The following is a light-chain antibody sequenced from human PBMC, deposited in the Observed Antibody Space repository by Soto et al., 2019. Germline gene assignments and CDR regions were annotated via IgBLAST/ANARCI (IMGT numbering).Light chain of an antibody. CDR3: HHYSTTVYT. CDR1: QSVGSNY. Sequence: DIVLTQSPGTLSLSPGERATLSCRASQSVGSNYLAWYQQKPGQAPMLLIYAAFSRATGIPDRFSGSGSGTDFTLTITRLEPEDFAVYYRHHYSTTVYTFGQGTKLEIK. V-gene: IGKV3-20*01. J-gene: IGKJ2*01. CDR2: AAF.